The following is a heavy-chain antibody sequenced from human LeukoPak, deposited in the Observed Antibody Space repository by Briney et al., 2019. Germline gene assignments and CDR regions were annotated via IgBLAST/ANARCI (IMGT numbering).Heavy chain of an antibody. Sequence: SQTLSLTCTVSGGSISSGGYYWSWIRQHPGKGLEWIGYIYYSRSTYYNPSLKSRVTISVDTSKNQFSLKLSSVTAADTAVYYCARELVSQNAFDIWGQGTMVTVSS. CDR1: GGSISSGGYY. V-gene: IGHV4-31*03. J-gene: IGHJ3*02. CDR3: ARELVSQNAFDI. D-gene: IGHD5/OR15-5a*01. CDR2: IYYSRST.